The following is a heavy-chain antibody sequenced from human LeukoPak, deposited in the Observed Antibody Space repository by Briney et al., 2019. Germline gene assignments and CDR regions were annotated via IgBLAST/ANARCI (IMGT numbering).Heavy chain of an antibody. CDR1: GGTFSSYA. CDR2: IIPIFGTA. Sequence: ASVKVSCKASGGTFSSYAISWVRQAPGQGLEWMGGIIPIFGTANYAQKFQGRVTITADESTSTAYMELSSLRSDDTAVYYCANHLLGYCSGGSCYSLFQFDYWGQGTLVTVSS. V-gene: IGHV1-69*13. D-gene: IGHD2-15*01. CDR3: ANHLLGYCSGGSCYSLFQFDY. J-gene: IGHJ4*02.